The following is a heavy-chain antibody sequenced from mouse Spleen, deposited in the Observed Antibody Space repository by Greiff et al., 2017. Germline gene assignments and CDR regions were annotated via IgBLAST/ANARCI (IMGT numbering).Heavy chain of an antibody. J-gene: IGHJ2*01. CDR2: IDPSDSET. CDR1: GYTFTSYW. Sequence: QVQLQQPGAELVRPGSSVKLSCKASGYTFTSYWMHWVKQRPIQGLEWIGNIDPSDSETHYNQKFKDKATLTVDKSSSTAYMQLSSLTSEDSAVYYCARDLRLQYYFDYWGQGTTLTVSS. V-gene: IGHV1-52*01. CDR3: ARDLRLQYYFDY. D-gene: IGHD3-2*02.